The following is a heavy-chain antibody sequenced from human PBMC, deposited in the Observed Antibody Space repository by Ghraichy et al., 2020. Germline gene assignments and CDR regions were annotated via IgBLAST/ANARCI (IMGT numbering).Heavy chain of an antibody. CDR3: VRDGCSGRTCTFYN. D-gene: IGHD2-15*01. Sequence: LSLTCVATGFTFSSYSMNWVRQAPGKGLEWVSYIGSGGNSSYYADSVKGRFTISRDNAKNSVYLDMNSLRAEDTALYYCVRDGCSGRTCTFYNWGQGALVTVSS. J-gene: IGHJ4*02. CDR2: IGSGGNSS. V-gene: IGHV3-48*04. CDR1: GFTFSSYS.